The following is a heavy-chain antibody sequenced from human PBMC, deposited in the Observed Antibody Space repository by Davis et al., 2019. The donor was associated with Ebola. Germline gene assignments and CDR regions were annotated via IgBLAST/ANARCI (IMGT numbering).Heavy chain of an antibody. D-gene: IGHD3-22*01. V-gene: IGHV6-1*01. CDR2: TYYRSKWFV. Sequence: SQTLSLTCAISGDSVSSNTAAWHWIRQSPSRGLEWLGRTYYRSKWFVDYAVSVKSRMTINSDTSKNQFSLQLSSVTPEATAVYYCARDPPYDQGYDYWGQGILVTVSS. J-gene: IGHJ4*02. CDR1: GDSVSSNTAA. CDR3: ARDPPYDQGYDY.